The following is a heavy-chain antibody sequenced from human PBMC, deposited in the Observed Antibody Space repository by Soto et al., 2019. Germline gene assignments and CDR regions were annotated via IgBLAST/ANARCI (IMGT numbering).Heavy chain of an antibody. Sequence: EVQLLESGGGLVQPGGSLRLSCAASGFTFTTYAMRWVRQAPGKGLEWVSGITGGGGSTYDADSVRGRFTISRDNSKNMLSRQMNSLSAEDPAVYYCAIQGLITHWGQGTLVTVSS. CDR3: AIQGLITH. V-gene: IGHV3-23*01. J-gene: IGHJ4*02. CDR2: ITGGGGST. CDR1: GFTFTTYA.